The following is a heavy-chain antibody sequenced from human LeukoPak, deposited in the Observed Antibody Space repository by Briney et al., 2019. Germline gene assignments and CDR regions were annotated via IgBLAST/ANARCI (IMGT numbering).Heavy chain of an antibody. Sequence: ASVKASCKASGYTFTGYYMHWVRQAPGQGLEWMGWINPNSGGTNYAQKFQGRVTMTRDTSLSTAYMELSRLRSDDTAVYYCARDPGYYDSSGYDYWGQGTLVTVSS. V-gene: IGHV1-2*02. J-gene: IGHJ4*02. CDR3: ARDPGYYDSSGYDY. D-gene: IGHD3-22*01. CDR2: INPNSGGT. CDR1: GYTFTGYY.